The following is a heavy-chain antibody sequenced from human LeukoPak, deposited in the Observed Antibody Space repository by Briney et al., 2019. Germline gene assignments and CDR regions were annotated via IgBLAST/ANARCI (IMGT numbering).Heavy chain of an antibody. D-gene: IGHD2-2*01. Sequence: GGSLRLSCAASGFSFKTYSMNWVRQAPGKGLEWVSSISETGTYLHYADSVKGRFTISRDNAKNSLYLQMNSLRAEDTAVYYCASLGYCSSTSCLRYYYYGMDVWGQGTTVTVSS. V-gene: IGHV3-21*01. J-gene: IGHJ6*02. CDR1: GFSFKTYS. CDR2: ISETGTYL. CDR3: ASLGYCSSTSCLRYYYYGMDV.